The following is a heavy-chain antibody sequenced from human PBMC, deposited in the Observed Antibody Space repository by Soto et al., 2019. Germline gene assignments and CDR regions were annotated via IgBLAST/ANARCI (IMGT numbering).Heavy chain of an antibody. V-gene: IGHV4-34*01. CDR3: ARGLSMVRGVNITLPPYYYYMDV. CDR1: GGSFSGYY. Sequence: PSETLSLTCAVYGGSFSGYYWSWIRQPPGKGLEWIGEINHSGSTNYNPSLKSRVTISVDTSKNQFSLKLSSVTAADTAVYYCARGLSMVRGVNITLPPYYYYMDVWGKGTTVTVSS. D-gene: IGHD3-10*01. J-gene: IGHJ6*03. CDR2: INHSGST.